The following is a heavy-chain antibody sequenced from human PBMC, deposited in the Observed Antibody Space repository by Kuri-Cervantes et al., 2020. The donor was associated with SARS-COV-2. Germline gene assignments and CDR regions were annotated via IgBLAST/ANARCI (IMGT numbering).Heavy chain of an antibody. CDR2: INHSGST. J-gene: IGHJ5*02. CDR1: GGSFSGYY. D-gene: IGHD2-8*01. V-gene: IGHV4-34*01. Sequence: GSLRLSCAVYGGSFSGYYWSWIRQPPGKGLEWIGEINHSGSTNYNPSLKSRVTISVDTSKNQSSLKPSSVTAADTAVYYCARVKGIVLIDWFDPWGQGTLVTVSS. CDR3: ARVKGIVLIDWFDP.